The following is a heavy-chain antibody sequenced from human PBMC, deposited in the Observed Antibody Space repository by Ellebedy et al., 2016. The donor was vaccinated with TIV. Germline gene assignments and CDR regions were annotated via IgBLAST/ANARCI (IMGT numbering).Heavy chain of an antibody. CDR1: GYTFTSYG. CDR3: AREGRDVATPFDY. Sequence: SVKVSCXASGYTFTSYGISWVRQAPGQGLEWMGGIIPIFGTANYAQKFQGRVTITADKSTSTAYMELSSLRSEDTAVYYCAREGRDVATPFDYWGQGTLVTVSS. J-gene: IGHJ4*02. CDR2: IIPIFGTA. V-gene: IGHV1-69*06. D-gene: IGHD1-26*01.